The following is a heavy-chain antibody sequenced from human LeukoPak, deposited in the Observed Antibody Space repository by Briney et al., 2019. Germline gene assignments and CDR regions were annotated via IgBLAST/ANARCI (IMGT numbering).Heavy chain of an antibody. D-gene: IGHD1-7*01. V-gene: IGHV1-69*05. CDR3: ARQITGTTIGWFDP. CDR1: GGTFSSYA. J-gene: IGHJ5*02. Sequence: ASVKVSCKASGGTFSSYAISWVRQAPGQGLEWMGGIIPIFGTANYAQKFQGRVTITTDESTSTAYMELSSLRSEDTPVYYCARQITGTTIGWFDPWGQGTLVTVPS. CDR2: IIPIFGTA.